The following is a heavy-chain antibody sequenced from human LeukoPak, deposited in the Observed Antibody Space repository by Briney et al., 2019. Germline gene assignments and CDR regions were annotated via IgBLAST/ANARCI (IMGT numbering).Heavy chain of an antibody. CDR2: IKQDGSEK. V-gene: IGHV3-7*03. J-gene: IGHJ4*02. Sequence: PGGSLRLSCAASGFTFSSYWMSWVRQAPGKGLEWVANIKQDGSEKYYVDSVKGRFTISRDTAKNSLYLQMNSLRAEDTAVYYCARDIDGYNVYYFDHWGQGTLVTVSS. CDR1: GFTFSSYW. CDR3: ARDIDGYNVYYFDH. D-gene: IGHD5-24*01.